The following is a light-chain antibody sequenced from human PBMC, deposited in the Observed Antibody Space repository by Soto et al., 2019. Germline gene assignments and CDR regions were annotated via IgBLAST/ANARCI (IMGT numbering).Light chain of an antibody. Sequence: DIQVTQSPPSLAASVGGRVTITCRASQDIGNWMTWYQQKPGKAPKLLIYSASTLVRGVPSRFSGSGSGTEFTLTISGLQPEDSLTYYCQQAKSFPITFGQGTRLEI. V-gene: IGKV1-12*01. CDR3: QQAKSFPIT. J-gene: IGKJ5*01. CDR1: QDIGNW. CDR2: SAS.